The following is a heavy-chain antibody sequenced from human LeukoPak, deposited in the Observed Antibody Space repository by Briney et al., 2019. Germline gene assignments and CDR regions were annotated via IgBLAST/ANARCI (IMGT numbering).Heavy chain of an antibody. J-gene: IGHJ4*02. CDR1: GGSFSGYY. V-gene: IGHV4-34*01. CDR2: INHSGST. CDR3: ARGRTLEDDPAVSDY. D-gene: IGHD1-1*01. Sequence: PSETLSLTCAVYGGSFSGYYWSWIRQPPGKGLEWIGEINHSGSTNYNPSLKSRVTISVDTSKNQFSLKLSSVTAADTAAYYCARGRTLEDDPAVSDYWGQGTLVTVSS.